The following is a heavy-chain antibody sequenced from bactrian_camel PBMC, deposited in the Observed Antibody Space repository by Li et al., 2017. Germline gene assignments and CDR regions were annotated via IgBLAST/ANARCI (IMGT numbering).Heavy chain of an antibody. Sequence: DVQLVESGGGSVQAGGSLRLSCAASGFTFSNYHMSWVRQAPGKGLEWVSRIIHDGDTTSYADSVKGRFTISRDNAKNTLYLQLNNLKPEDTGTYLCAADPDCEPVGGYSNCAFGYWGKGTQVTVS. D-gene: IGHD7*01. V-gene: IGHV3S31*01. J-gene: IGHJ6*01. CDR1: GFTFSNYH. CDR3: AADPDCEPVGGYSNCAFGY. CDR2: IIHDGDTT.